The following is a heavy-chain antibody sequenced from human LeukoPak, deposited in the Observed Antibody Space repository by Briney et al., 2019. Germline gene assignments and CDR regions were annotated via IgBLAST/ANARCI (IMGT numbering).Heavy chain of an antibody. D-gene: IGHD2-15*01. Sequence: PSETLSLTCTVSGGSISSSSYYWGWIRQPPGKGLEWIGCIYYSGSTYYNPSPKSRVTIYVDTSKNQLSLKLSPVTAADTALYYCARPVRIAPQYYMDVWGKGTTVTVSS. CDR1: GGSISSSSYY. V-gene: IGHV4-39*01. J-gene: IGHJ6*03. CDR3: ARPVRIAPQYYMDV. CDR2: IYYSGST.